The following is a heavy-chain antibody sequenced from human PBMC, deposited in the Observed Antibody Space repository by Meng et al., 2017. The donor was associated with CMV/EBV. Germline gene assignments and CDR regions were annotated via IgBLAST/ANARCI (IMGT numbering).Heavy chain of an antibody. D-gene: IGHD3-3*01. V-gene: IGHV1-69*05. J-gene: IGHJ6*02. Sequence: SVKVSCKASGGTFSSYAISWVRQAPGQGLEWMGGIIPIFGTANYAQKFQGRVTITTDESTSTAYMELSSLRSEDTAVYYCARDIIGSGTYYYYGMDVWGQGTTVTASS. CDR2: IIPIFGTA. CDR1: GGTFSSYA. CDR3: ARDIIGSGTYYYYGMDV.